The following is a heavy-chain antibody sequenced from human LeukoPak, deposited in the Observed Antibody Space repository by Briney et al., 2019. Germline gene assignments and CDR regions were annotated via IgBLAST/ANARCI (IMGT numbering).Heavy chain of an antibody. J-gene: IGHJ4*02. Sequence: KPSETLSLTCAVYGGSFSGYYWSWIRQPPGKGLEWIGEINHSGSTNYNPSLKSRVTISVDTSKNQFSLKLSSVTAADTAVYYCARGGRWRGALWLRTPIDYWGQGTLVTVSS. CDR2: INHSGST. D-gene: IGHD3-3*01. CDR3: ARGGRWRGALWLRTPIDY. CDR1: GGSFSGYY. V-gene: IGHV4-34*01.